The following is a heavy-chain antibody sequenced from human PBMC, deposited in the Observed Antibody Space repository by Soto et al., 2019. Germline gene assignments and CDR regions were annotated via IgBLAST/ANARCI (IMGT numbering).Heavy chain of an antibody. V-gene: IGHV3-33*08. J-gene: IGHJ4*02. D-gene: IGHD3-10*01. CDR3: ATLVSG. Sequence: VQLLESGGGLVQPGGSLRLSCAASGFTFSSYAMSWVRQAPGKGLEWVAVIWYDGSNKYYADSVKGRFTISRDNSKNTLYLQMNSLRAEDTAVYYCATLVSGWGQGTLVTVSS. CDR1: GFTFSSYA. CDR2: IWYDGSNK.